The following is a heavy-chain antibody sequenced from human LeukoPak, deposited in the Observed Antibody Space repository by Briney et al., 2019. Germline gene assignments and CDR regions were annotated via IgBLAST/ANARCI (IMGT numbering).Heavy chain of an antibody. Sequence: GGSLRLSCAASGFTFSSYAMSWVRQPPGKGLEWVSGISGSGDNTYYADSVKGRFTISRDNYKKTLYLHLNSLRVEDSAVYYCARYCSSTSCYKDAFDIWGQGTMVTVSS. V-gene: IGHV3-23*01. D-gene: IGHD2-2*02. CDR3: ARYCSSTSCYKDAFDI. J-gene: IGHJ3*02. CDR2: ISGSGDNT. CDR1: GFTFSSYA.